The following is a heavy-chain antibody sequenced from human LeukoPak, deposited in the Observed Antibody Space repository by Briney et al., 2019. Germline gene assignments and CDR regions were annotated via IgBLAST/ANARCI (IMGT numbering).Heavy chain of an antibody. V-gene: IGHV3-23*01. CDR2: ISGSGGST. D-gene: IGHD1-20*01. J-gene: IGHJ4*02. CDR1: GFTFSSYA. Sequence: GGSLRLSCVASGFTFSSYAMSWVRQAPGKGLEWVSAISGSGGSTYYADSVKGRFTISRDNSKNTLYLQMNSLRAEDTAVYYCAKDSTDTAYVGITGTTEFDYWGQGTLVTVSS. CDR3: AKDSTDTAYVGITGTTEFDY.